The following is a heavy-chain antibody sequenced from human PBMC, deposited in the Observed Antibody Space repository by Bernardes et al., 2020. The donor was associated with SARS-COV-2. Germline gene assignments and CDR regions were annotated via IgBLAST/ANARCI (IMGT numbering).Heavy chain of an antibody. CDR3: ARDSGHTSSDLDY. V-gene: IGHV3-21*01. J-gene: IGHJ4*02. CDR1: GFTFSVYT. CDR2: ITSKTDI. D-gene: IGHD2-2*01. Sequence: GGSLRLSCVASGFTFSVYTLNWVRKAPGKGLEWVSSITSKTDIYYADSVRGRFTISRDNAKSSLFLHMTGLSADDTAVYYCARDSGHTSSDLDYWGQGTLVTVSS.